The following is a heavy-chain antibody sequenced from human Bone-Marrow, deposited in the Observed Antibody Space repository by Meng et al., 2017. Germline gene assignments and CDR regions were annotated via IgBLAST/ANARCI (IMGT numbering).Heavy chain of an antibody. CDR3: ATGAAAADH. J-gene: IGHJ4*02. CDR1: GFSLTNAW. CDR2: IKRNRDGGTI. D-gene: IGHD6-13*01. Sequence: GESLKISCAASGFSLTNAWMTWVRQAPGKGLEWVGRIKRNRDGGTIDYAARVKGRFTISRDESKNTLYLQMDSLITEDTAVYFCATGAAAADHWGQGTLVTVSS. V-gene: IGHV3-15*01.